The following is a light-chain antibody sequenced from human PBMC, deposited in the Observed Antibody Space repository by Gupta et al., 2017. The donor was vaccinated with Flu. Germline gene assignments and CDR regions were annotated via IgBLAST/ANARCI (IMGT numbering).Light chain of an antibody. V-gene: IGLV2-14*01. CDR2: EVS. Sequence: QSALTQPASVSGSPGQSITISCTGTISDVGGDYVSWYQQHPGKAPNLIIYEVSNRPSGVSNRFSGSKSGTTATLTISGVQAEDEDDYYCSSYTTTTWVFGGGTRLTVL. CDR1: ISDVGGDY. CDR3: SSYTTTTWV. J-gene: IGLJ3*02.